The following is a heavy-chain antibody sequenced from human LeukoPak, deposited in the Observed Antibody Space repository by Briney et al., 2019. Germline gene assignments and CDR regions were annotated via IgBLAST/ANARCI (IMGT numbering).Heavy chain of an antibody. CDR1: GGTFSSYA. CDR3: ARADCSGGSCYSSWSAP. V-gene: IGHV1-69*13. Sequence: SVNVSCKASGGTFSSYAISWVRQAPGQGVEWMGGIIPIFCTANYAQKFHGRVTITAEESTSTAYMELRSLRSEDTAVYYCARADCSGGSCYSSWSAPWGEGTLVTLPS. J-gene: IGHJ5*02. CDR2: IIPIFCTA. D-gene: IGHD2-15*01.